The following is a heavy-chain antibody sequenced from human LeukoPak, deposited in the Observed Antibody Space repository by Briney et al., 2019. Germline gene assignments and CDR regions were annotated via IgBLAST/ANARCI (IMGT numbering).Heavy chain of an antibody. CDR3: ARSGAWAMDV. V-gene: IGHV4-34*01. J-gene: IGHJ6*03. CDR1: GGSFSGYY. Sequence: SETLSLTCAVYGGSFSGYYWSWIRQPPGKGLEWIGEINHSGSTNYNPSLKSRVTISVDTSKNQFSLKLSSVTAADTAVYYCARSGAWAMDVWGKGTTVTVPS. CDR2: INHSGST.